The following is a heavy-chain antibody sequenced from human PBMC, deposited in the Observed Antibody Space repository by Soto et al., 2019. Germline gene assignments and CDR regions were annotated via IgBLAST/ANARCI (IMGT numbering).Heavy chain of an antibody. CDR2: IFPGDSDA. CDR1: GYSFISYW. Sequence: GESLKISFQCFGYSFISYWAVWVRQMPGEGLEWMGIIFPGDSDARYSPSFEGQVTISADKSINTAFLEWSSLKASDTAIYYCARHPSALVIGGQPANHYYGMDVWGQGTTVTVSS. D-gene: IGHD2-15*01. J-gene: IGHJ6*02. V-gene: IGHV5-51*01. CDR3: ARHPSALVIGGQPANHYYGMDV.